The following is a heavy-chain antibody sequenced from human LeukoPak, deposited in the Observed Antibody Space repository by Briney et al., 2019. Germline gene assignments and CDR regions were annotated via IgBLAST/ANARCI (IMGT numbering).Heavy chain of an antibody. D-gene: IGHD4-23*01. J-gene: IGHJ3*01. CDR2: IYYSGST. CDR1: GGSISSISSNNYH. Sequence: SETLSLTCIVSGGSISSISSNNYHWGWIRQPPGKGLEWIGSIYYSGSTYYNPSLKSRVTISVDTSKNQFSLKLSSVTAADTALYYCAREMGVVTAHGIDVWGQGTMVTVSS. CDR3: AREMGVVTAHGIDV. V-gene: IGHV4-39*02.